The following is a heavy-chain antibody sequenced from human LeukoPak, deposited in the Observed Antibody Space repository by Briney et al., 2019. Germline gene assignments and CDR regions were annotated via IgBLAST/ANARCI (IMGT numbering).Heavy chain of an antibody. CDR2: ISYDGSNK. CDR1: GFTFSSYA. CDR3: ARARRADLRFGEVFRHSKSVRAFDI. J-gene: IGHJ3*02. V-gene: IGHV3-30*04. D-gene: IGHD3-10*01. Sequence: QPGGSLRLSCAASGFTFSSYAMHWVRQAPGKGLEWVAVISYDGSNKYYADSVKGRFTISRDNSKNTLYLQMNSLRAEDTAVYYCARARRADLRFGEVFRHSKSVRAFDIWGQGTMVTVSS.